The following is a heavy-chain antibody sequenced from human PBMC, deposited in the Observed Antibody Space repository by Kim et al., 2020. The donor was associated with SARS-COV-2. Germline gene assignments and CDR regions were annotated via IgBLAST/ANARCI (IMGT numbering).Heavy chain of an antibody. CDR2: IYYSGST. Sequence: SETLSLTCTVSGGSISSGGYYWSWIRQHPGKGLEWIGYIYYSGSTYDNPSLKSRVTISVDTSKNQFSLNLSSVTAADTAVYYCARAPLTIFGVVIQNFDYWGQGTLVTVSS. CDR3: ARAPLTIFGVVIQNFDY. CDR1: GGSISSGGYY. D-gene: IGHD3-3*01. J-gene: IGHJ4*02. V-gene: IGHV4-31*03.